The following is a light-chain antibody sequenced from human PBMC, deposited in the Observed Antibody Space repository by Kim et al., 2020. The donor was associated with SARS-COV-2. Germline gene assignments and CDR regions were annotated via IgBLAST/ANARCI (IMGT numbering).Light chain of an antibody. CDR3: CLSYSGVYWV. J-gene: IGLJ3*02. CDR2: NTK. Sequence: GGTVTLTGGSSTGSVTDCHYPYWFQQKPGQAPRTLIYNTKKKNSWTHARFSGSLLGGKAALTLSGAQPEDEADYYCCLSYSGVYWVFGGGTQLTVL. CDR1: TGSVTDCHY. V-gene: IGLV7-46*01.